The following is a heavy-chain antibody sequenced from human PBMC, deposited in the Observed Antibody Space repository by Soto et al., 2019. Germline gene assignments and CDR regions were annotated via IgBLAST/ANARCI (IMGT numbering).Heavy chain of an antibody. J-gene: IGHJ4*02. CDR3: ARGRNSNYGS. CDR2: MYHSGSS. V-gene: IGHV4-59*02. D-gene: IGHD4-17*01. Sequence: PSETLSLTCTVSGGSVSNYYWSWIRQPPGKGKEWIGYMYHSGSSNYNPSLKRRVTISVDTSKNQVSLKLSSVTAADTAVYYCARGRNSNYGSWGQGTLVTVSS. CDR1: GGSVSNYY.